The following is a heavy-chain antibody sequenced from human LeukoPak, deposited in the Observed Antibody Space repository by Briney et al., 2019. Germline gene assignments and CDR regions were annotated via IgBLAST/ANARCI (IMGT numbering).Heavy chain of an antibody. Sequence: GGTLRLSCAASGFTFSSYGMSWVRQAPGKGLEWVSAISGSGGSTYYADSVKGRFTISRDNSKNTLYLQMNSLSAEDTAVYYCAKDGGYYDIDYWGQGTLVTVSS. D-gene: IGHD3-22*01. CDR2: ISGSGGST. CDR1: GFTFSSYG. V-gene: IGHV3-23*01. CDR3: AKDGGYYDIDY. J-gene: IGHJ4*02.